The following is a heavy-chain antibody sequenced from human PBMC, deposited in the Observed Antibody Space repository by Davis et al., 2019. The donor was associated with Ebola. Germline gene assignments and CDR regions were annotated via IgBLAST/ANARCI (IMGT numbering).Heavy chain of an antibody. CDR1: GGSIRSGGYY. J-gene: IGHJ6*03. CDR3: AREREVVPAAISGNFYYYMDV. D-gene: IGHD2-2*02. V-gene: IGHV4-31*03. CDR2: ISSSGST. Sequence: PSETLSLTCTVSGGSIRSGGYYWSWIRQYPGQGLEWIGYISSSGSTYSNPSLTSRVTISVDTSKNQFSLRLSSVTAADTAVYYCAREREVVPAAISGNFYYYMDVWGKGTTVTVSS.